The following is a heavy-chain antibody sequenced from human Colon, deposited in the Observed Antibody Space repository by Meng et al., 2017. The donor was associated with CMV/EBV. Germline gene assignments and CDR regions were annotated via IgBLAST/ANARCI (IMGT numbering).Heavy chain of an antibody. Sequence: QAQLEVSGPGLVKPSETLYLTCTVSGGSIRPYYWSWIRQPAGEGLEWLGRISPNRNTDYNPSLNSRATIWLDTSNNQFSLKLTSVTAADTAVYYCVRGGYSGTQTGGVQEYWGQGTLVTVSS. CDR1: GGSIRPYY. V-gene: IGHV4-4*07. CDR3: VRGGYSGTQTGGVQEY. J-gene: IGHJ4*02. D-gene: IGHD5-12*01. CDR2: ISPNRNT.